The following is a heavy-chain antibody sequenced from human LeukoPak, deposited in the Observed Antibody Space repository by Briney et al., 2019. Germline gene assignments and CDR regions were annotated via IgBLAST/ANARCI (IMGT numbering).Heavy chain of an antibody. J-gene: IGHJ4*02. CDR1: GGSISSYY. V-gene: IGHV4-59*01. Sequence: SETLSLTCTASGGSISSYYWSWIRQPPGKGLEWIGYIYYSGSTNYNPSLKSRVTISVDTSKNQFSLKLSSVTAADTAVYYCARDGSTGVDYWGQGTLVTVSS. D-gene: IGHD1-14*01. CDR2: IYYSGST. CDR3: ARDGSTGVDY.